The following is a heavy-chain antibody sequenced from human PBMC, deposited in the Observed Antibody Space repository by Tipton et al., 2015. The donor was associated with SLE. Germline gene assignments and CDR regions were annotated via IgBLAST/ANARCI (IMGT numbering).Heavy chain of an antibody. J-gene: IGHJ6*02. CDR1: GDSISSSHYY. CDR2: FFYRGNT. D-gene: IGHD3-10*01. CDR3: ARHKWVQGVISSYYYYGMDV. V-gene: IGHV4-39*01. Sequence: TLSLTCTVSGDSISSSHYYWGWIRQPPGKGLEWIGSFFYRGNTYYTPSLKSRVTISVDTSKNQFSLKLSSVTAADTAVYYCARHKWVQGVISSYYYYGMDVWGQGTTVTVSS.